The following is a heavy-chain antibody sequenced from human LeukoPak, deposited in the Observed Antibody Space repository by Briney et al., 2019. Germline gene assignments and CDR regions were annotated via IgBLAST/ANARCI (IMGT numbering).Heavy chain of an antibody. J-gene: IGHJ4*02. CDR2: INPNSGGT. V-gene: IGHV1-2*02. D-gene: IGHD2-8*02. Sequence: ASVKVSCKASGYTFTGYYMHWVRQAPGQGLEWMGWINPNSGGTNYAQKFQGRVTMTRDTSISTAYMELSRLRSDDTAVYYCARAARNSVLEADFDYWGQGTLVTVSS. CDR1: GYTFTGYY. CDR3: ARAARNSVLEADFDY.